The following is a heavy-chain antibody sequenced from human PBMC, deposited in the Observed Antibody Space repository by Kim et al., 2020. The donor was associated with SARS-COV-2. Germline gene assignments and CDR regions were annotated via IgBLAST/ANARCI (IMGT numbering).Heavy chain of an antibody. CDR2: IKSKTDGGTT. CDR3: TTGTTFYCGGDCYSAAYYYGMDV. J-gene: IGHJ6*02. CDR1: GFTFSNAW. Sequence: GGSLRLSCAASGFTFSNAWMSWVRQAPGKGLEWVGRIKSKTDGGTTDYAAPVKGRFTISRDDSKNTLYLQMNSLKTEDTAVYYCTTGTTFYCGGDCYSAAYYYGMDVWGQGATVTVSS. V-gene: IGHV3-15*01. D-gene: IGHD2-21*02.